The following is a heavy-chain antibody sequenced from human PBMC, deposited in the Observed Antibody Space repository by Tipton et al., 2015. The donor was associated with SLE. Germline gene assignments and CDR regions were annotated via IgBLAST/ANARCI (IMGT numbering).Heavy chain of an antibody. CDR2: INHSGIT. CDR3: ARMDSGYDFYDF. Sequence: TLSLTCAVYGGSFSGYYWNWIRQPPEKGLEWIGEINHSGITNYNPSLKSRVTISAATSKNQFSLKLRSVTAADTAVYYCARMDSGYDFYDFWGQGTLVTVSS. CDR1: GGSFSGYY. J-gene: IGHJ4*02. D-gene: IGHD5-12*01. V-gene: IGHV4-34*01.